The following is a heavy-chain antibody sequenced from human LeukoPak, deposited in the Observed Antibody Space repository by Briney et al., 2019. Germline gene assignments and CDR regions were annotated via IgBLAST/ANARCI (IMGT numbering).Heavy chain of an antibody. CDR3: ARVGIMITFGGVIVPGEY. Sequence: ASVKVSCKPSGYTFTSYGISWVRQAPGQGLEWMGWISAYNGNTNYAQKLQGRVTMTTDTSTSTAYMELRSLRSDDTAVYYCARVGIMITFGGVIVPGEYWGQGTLVTVSS. CDR1: GYTFTSYG. J-gene: IGHJ4*02. V-gene: IGHV1-18*01. CDR2: ISAYNGNT. D-gene: IGHD3-16*02.